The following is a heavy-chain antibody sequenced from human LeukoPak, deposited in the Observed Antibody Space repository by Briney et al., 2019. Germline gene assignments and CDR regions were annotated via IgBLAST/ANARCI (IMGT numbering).Heavy chain of an antibody. CDR3: AKDSHIWVPLMLYYFDY. V-gene: IGHV3-23*01. CDR1: GCNFKIYA. D-gene: IGHD3-16*01. CDR2: IGGSDGST. Sequence: GGSLRLSCAASGCNFKIYAMSWVRQAPGKGLEWVSTIGGSDGSTFYADSVKGRFTISRDNSKNTVYLQLNSLRVEDTAVYYCAKDSHIWVPLMLYYFDYWGQGMLVTVSS. J-gene: IGHJ4*02.